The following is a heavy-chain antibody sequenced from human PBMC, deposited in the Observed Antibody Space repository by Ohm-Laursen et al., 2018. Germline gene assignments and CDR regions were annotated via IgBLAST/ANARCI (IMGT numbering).Heavy chain of an antibody. CDR1: SGSISSYS. Sequence: SETLSLTCTVSSGSISSYSWSWIRQPAGKGLEWIGRIYTSGTTNYNPSLESRVTMSVDTSKNQFSLKLTSVTAADTAVYYCARDGRGVTGTFDYWGQGTLVTVSS. J-gene: IGHJ4*02. D-gene: IGHD1-20*01. CDR2: IYTSGTT. CDR3: ARDGRGVTGTFDY. V-gene: IGHV4-4*07.